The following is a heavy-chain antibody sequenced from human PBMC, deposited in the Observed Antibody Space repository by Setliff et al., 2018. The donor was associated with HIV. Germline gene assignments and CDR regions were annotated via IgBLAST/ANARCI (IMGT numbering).Heavy chain of an antibody. CDR2: ISSSSSTI. D-gene: IGHD2-15*01. Sequence: GGSLRLSCVASGFAFSSYWMSWVRQAPGKGLEWVSYISSSSSTIYYADSVKGRFTISRDNAKNSLYLQMNSLRVEDTAVYYCAKETVDCSGGSCSKYLQHWGQGTLVTVSS. J-gene: IGHJ1*01. CDR3: AKETVDCSGGSCSKYLQH. CDR1: GFAFSSYW. V-gene: IGHV3-48*04.